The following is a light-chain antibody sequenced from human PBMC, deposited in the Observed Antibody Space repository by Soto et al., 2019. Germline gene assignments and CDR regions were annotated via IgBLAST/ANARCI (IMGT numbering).Light chain of an antibody. CDR1: QSVRSN. V-gene: IGKV3D-15*01. J-gene: IGKJ3*01. Sequence: ETVMTQSPATLSVSPGERATLSCRASQSVRSNYLAWYQQKPGQAPRLLIYGASNRATGIPDRFSGSGSGKESTLTISGRQSEDFAVYFCQQCSSWPLIFGPGTKVDIK. CDR2: GAS. CDR3: QQCSSWPLI.